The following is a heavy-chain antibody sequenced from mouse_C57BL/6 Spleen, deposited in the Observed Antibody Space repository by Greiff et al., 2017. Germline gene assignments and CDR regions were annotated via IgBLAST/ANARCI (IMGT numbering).Heavy chain of an antibody. CDR2: IYPRDGST. CDR3: ARFYYGSSSPWFAY. J-gene: IGHJ3*01. V-gene: IGHV1-85*01. Sequence: QVQLQQSGPELVKPGASVKLSCKASGYTFTSSDINWVKQRPGQGLEWIGWIYPRDGSTKYNEKFKGKATLTVDTSSSTAYMELHSLTSEDSAVYFCARFYYGSSSPWFAYWGQGTLVTVSA. CDR1: GYTFTSSD. D-gene: IGHD1-1*01.